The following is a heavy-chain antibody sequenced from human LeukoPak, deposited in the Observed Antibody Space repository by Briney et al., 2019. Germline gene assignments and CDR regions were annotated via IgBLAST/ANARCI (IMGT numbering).Heavy chain of an antibody. CDR1: GFTFSSYA. Sequence: GGSLRLSCAASGFTFSSYAMSWVRQAPGKGLEWVANIKQDGSEKYYVDSVKGRFTISRDNAKNSLYLQMNSLRAEDTAVYYCARDLATARPIDYWGQGTLVTVSS. J-gene: IGHJ4*02. CDR3: ARDLATARPIDY. D-gene: IGHD5-12*01. V-gene: IGHV3-7*01. CDR2: IKQDGSEK.